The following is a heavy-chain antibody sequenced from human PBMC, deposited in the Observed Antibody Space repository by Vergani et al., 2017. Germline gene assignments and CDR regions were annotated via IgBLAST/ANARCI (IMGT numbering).Heavy chain of an antibody. CDR3: ADLYGDDGFSPF. V-gene: IGHV3-49*03. CDR2: IRSKAYGGTT. Sequence: EVQLVESGGGLVQPGRSLRLSCTASGFTFGDYAMSWFRQAPGKGLEWVGFIRSKAYGGTTEYAASVKGRFTISRDDSKNTVYLQINSLRAEDTAFYYCADLYGDDGFSPFWGQGTLVTVSS. D-gene: IGHD2-21*01. J-gene: IGHJ4*02. CDR1: GFTFGDYA.